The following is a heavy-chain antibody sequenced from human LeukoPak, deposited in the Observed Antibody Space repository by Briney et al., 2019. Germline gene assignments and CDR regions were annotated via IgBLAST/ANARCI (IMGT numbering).Heavy chain of an antibody. CDR1: GYTFTGYY. CDR2: INPNSGGT. CDR3: ARDRGCSGGSCAYFDY. V-gene: IGHV1-2*04. Sequence: ASVNVSCKASGYTFTGYYMHWVRQAPGQGLEWMGWINPNSGGTNYAQKFQGWVTMTRDTSISTAYMELSRLRSDDTAVYYCARDRGCSGGSCAYFDYWGQGTLVTVSS. J-gene: IGHJ4*02. D-gene: IGHD2-15*01.